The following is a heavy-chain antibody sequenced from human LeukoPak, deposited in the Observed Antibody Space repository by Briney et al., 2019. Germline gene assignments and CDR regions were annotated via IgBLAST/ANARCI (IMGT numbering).Heavy chain of an antibody. D-gene: IGHD2-21*02. CDR3: AGDCGGDCYAFDI. V-gene: IGHV3-23*01. CDR2: ISGSGGST. J-gene: IGHJ3*02. Sequence: PGGSLRLSCAASGFTFSSYWMNWVRQAPGKGLEWVSAISGSGGSTYYADSVKGRFTISRDNSKNTLYLQMNSLRAEDTAVYYCAGDCGGDCYAFDIWGQGTMVTVSS. CDR1: GFTFSSYW.